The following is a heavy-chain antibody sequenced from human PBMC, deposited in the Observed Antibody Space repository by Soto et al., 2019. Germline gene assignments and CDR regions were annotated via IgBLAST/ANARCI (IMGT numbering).Heavy chain of an antibody. J-gene: IGHJ3*01. V-gene: IGHV1-3*01. CDR2: LNVDNGES. CDR3: ARDGWVTMRHFAF. D-gene: IGHD4-17*01. Sequence: QVRLVQSGAEMKKPGASVKVSCKTSGYIFRDYAIHWVRQAPGQRPEWMGWLNVDNGESKVSQKFQGRVTLNKDTSATTAYMELSSLSSEDTAIYYCARDGWVTMRHFAFWGQGTMVDVSS. CDR1: GYIFRDYA.